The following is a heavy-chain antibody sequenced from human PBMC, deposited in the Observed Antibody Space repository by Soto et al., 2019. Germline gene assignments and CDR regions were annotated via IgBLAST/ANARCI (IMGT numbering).Heavy chain of an antibody. V-gene: IGHV4-34*01. CDR1: GGSFSGYY. Sequence: QVQLQQWGAGLLKPSETLSLTCAVYGGSFSGYYWSWIRQPPGKGLEWIGEINHSGSTNYNPSLKSRVTISVDTSKNQFSLKLSSVTAADTAVYYCARGDGSGSYWGNWFDPWGQGTLVTVSS. CDR2: INHSGST. J-gene: IGHJ5*02. D-gene: IGHD3-10*01. CDR3: ARGDGSGSYWGNWFDP.